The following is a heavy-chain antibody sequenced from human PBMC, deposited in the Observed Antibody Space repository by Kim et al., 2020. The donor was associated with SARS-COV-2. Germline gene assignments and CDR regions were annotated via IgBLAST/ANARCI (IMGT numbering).Heavy chain of an antibody. CDR2: ISSSGSTI. Sequence: GGSLRLSFAASGFTFSSYEMNWVRQAPGKGLEWVSYISSSGSTIYYADSVKGRFTISRDNAKNSLYLQMNSLRAEDTAVYYCARDHPTPKGSSAFDIWGQGTMVTVSS. V-gene: IGHV3-48*03. CDR1: GFTFSSYE. CDR3: ARDHPTPKGSSAFDI. D-gene: IGHD2-15*01. J-gene: IGHJ3*02.